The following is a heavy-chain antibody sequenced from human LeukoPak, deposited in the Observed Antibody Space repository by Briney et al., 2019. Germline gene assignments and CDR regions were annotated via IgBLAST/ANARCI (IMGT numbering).Heavy chain of an antibody. J-gene: IGHJ4*02. CDR1: GYTFTGYY. D-gene: IGHD6-13*01. CDR2: INPNSGGT. V-gene: IGHV1-2*02. CDR3: ARRYVIAAAGTGFDY. Sequence: ASVKVSCKASGYTFTGYYMHWVRRAPGQGLEWMGWINPNSGGTNYAQKFQGRVTMTRDTSISTAYMELSRLRSDDTAVYYCARRYVIAAAGTGFDYWGQGTLVTVSS.